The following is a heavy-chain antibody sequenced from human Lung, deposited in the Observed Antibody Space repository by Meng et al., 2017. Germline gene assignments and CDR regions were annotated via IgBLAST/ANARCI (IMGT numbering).Heavy chain of an antibody. V-gene: IGHV4-34*01. CDR1: GGSFSDYY. CDR3: ARGPTTMAHDFDY. J-gene: IGHJ4*02. D-gene: IGHD4-11*01. Sequence: QVQLAQAGAGLLKPSENLSPTCVVSGGSFSDYYWSWIRQPPGKGLEWIGEINHSGSTNYNPSLESRATISVDTSQNNLSLKLSSVTAADSAVYYCARGPTTMAHDFDYWGQGTLVTVSS. CDR2: INHSGST.